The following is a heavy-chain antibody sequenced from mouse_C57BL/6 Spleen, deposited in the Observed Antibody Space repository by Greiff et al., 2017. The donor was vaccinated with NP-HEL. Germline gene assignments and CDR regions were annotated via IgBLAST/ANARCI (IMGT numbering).Heavy chain of an antibody. D-gene: IGHD2-5*01. CDR2: IDPEDGET. Sequence: EVKVEESGAELVKPGASVKLSCTASGFNIKDYYMHWVKQRTEQGLEWIGRIDPEDGETKYAPKFQGKATITADTSSNTAYLQLSSLTSEDTAVYYCARGPIVTTSYWYFDVWGTGTTVTVSS. V-gene: IGHV14-2*01. CDR3: ARGPIVTTSYWYFDV. CDR1: GFNIKDYY. J-gene: IGHJ1*03.